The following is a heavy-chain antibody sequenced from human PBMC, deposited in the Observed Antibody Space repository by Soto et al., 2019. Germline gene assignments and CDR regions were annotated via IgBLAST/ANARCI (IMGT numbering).Heavy chain of an antibody. CDR2: INSDGSIT. V-gene: IGHV3-74*01. J-gene: IGHJ4*02. Sequence: EVQLVESGGGLVQPGGSLRLSCAASGFTFSSNWMHWVRQAPGKGLVWVSRINSDGSITSCADSVKGRVTISRDNANSTLDLQLNSRRAADTAVSYCARAVNSGFGYWGQGTLVTISS. CDR1: GFTFSSNW. D-gene: IGHD3-10*01. CDR3: ARAVNSGFGY.